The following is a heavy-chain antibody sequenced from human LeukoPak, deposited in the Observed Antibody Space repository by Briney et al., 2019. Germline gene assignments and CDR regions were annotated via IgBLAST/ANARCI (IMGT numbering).Heavy chain of an antibody. D-gene: IGHD6-25*01. Sequence: PGGSLRLSCVASGFTFSSYSMNWVRQAPGKGLEWVSSISSSSSYIYYADSVKGRFTISRDNAKNSLYLQMNSLRADDTAVYYCARFAAGGSYYYYMDVWGKGTTVTVSS. V-gene: IGHV3-21*01. CDR3: ARFAAGGSYYYYMDV. CDR1: GFTFSSYS. J-gene: IGHJ6*03. CDR2: ISSSSSYI.